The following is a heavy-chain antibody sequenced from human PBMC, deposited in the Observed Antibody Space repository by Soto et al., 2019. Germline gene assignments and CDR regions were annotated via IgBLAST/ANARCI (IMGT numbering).Heavy chain of an antibody. CDR1: GYTFTSYA. D-gene: IGHD1-26*01. CDR3: ARDLPAGVGATHYNCFDP. CDR2: INAGNGNT. V-gene: IGHV1-3*01. Sequence: ASVKVSCKASGYTFTSYAMHWVRQAPGQRLEWMGWINAGNGNTKYSQKFQGRVTITRDTSASTAYMELSSLRSEDTAVYYCARDLPAGVGATHYNCFDPWGQGTLVTVSS. J-gene: IGHJ5*02.